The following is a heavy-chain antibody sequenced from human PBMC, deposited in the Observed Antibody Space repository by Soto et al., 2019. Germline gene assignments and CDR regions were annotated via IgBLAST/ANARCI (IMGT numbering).Heavy chain of an antibody. V-gene: IGHV1-18*04. CDR2: ISTYNGNT. J-gene: IGHJ4*02. D-gene: IGHD3-22*01. CDR3: AREGYYDSSGYYSPFDS. CDR1: GYTFTTYG. Sequence: WASVKVSCKASGYTFTTYGISWVRQAPGQGLEWMGWISTYNGNTNYAQKFQGRVTMTTDTSTSTAYMELRSLRSDDTAVYYCAREGYYDSSGYYSPFDSWGQGTPVTVSS.